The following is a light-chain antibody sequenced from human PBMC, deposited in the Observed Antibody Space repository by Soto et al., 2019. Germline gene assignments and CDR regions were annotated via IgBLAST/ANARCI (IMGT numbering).Light chain of an antibody. J-gene: IGLJ2*01. Sequence: QSVLTQPPSVSGAPGQRVTISFTGSSSNIGAGYDVHWYQQLPGTAPKLLTYGNSNRPSGVPDRFSGSKSGTSASLAIAGLEAEDEADYYCQSYDSSLSVVFGGGTKLTVL. V-gene: IGLV1-40*01. CDR1: SSNIGAGYD. CDR2: GNS. CDR3: QSYDSSLSVV.